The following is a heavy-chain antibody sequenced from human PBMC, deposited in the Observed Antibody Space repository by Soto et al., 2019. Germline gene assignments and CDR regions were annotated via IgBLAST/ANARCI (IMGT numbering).Heavy chain of an antibody. J-gene: IGHJ4*02. CDR3: AKRITGSLYFDY. V-gene: IGHV1-69*06. Sequence: GASVKVSCKASGRTFSSYAISWVRQAPGQGLEWMGGIIPIFGTANYAQKFQGRVTITADKSTSTAYMELSSLRSEDTAVYYCAKRITGSLYFDYWGQGTLVTVSS. CDR1: GRTFSSYA. CDR2: IIPIFGTA. D-gene: IGHD1-20*01.